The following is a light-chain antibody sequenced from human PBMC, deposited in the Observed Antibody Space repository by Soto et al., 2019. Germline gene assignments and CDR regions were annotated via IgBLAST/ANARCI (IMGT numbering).Light chain of an antibody. CDR2: EVS. Sequence: DVVMTQSPLSLPVTLGQPASISCRSSYSLIHSDGDTYLNWFQQRPGQSPRRLIYEVSNRESGVLDRFSGSGSGPDFTLKISRVEAEDVGIYYCMQATHWPWTFGQGTEVEIK. J-gene: IGKJ1*01. CDR3: MQATHWPWT. V-gene: IGKV2-30*02. CDR1: YSLIHSDGDTY.